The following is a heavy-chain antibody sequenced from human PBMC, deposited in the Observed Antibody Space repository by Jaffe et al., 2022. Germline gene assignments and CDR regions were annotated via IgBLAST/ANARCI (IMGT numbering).Heavy chain of an antibody. V-gene: IGHV3-7*01. Sequence: EVQLVESGGDLVQPGGSLRLSCTASGFSFTNYWMMWVRQAPGEGLEWVANINVDGSQKYYADSVKGRFTISRDNAKNSLYLEMNSLRAGDTAMYYCARDSRSRPAGIWGQGTVVTVSS. CDR2: INVDGSQK. J-gene: IGHJ3*02. D-gene: IGHD3-10*01. CDR3: ARDSRSRPAGI. CDR1: GFSFTNYW.